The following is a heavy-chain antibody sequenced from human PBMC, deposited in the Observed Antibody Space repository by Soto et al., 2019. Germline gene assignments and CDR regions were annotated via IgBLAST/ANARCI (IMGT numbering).Heavy chain of an antibody. V-gene: IGHV4-30-2*06. J-gene: IGHJ4*02. D-gene: IGHD5-12*01. Sequence: SETLSLTCTVSGASISYGGFSWSWILQSPGKGLEWIGYISHLESTYFHPSFKSRLTMSIDRTRNQFSLKLSSVTAADMAVYYCASGGGYEYFDYWGQGVLVTVSS. CDR3: ASGGGYEYFDY. CDR2: ISHLEST. CDR1: GASISYGGFS.